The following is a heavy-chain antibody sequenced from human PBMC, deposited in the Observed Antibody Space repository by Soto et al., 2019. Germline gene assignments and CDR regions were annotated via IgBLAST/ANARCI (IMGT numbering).Heavy chain of an antibody. Sequence: ESCPTLVNPTQTLTLTCTFSGFSLSTSGMCXSWIRQPPGKALEWLALIDWDDDKYYSTSLKTRLTISKDTSKNQVVLTMTNMDPVDTATYYCARTKSIAARPGGWFDPWGQGTLVTVSS. CDR3: ARTKSIAARPGGWFDP. CDR1: GFSLSTSGMC. J-gene: IGHJ5*02. D-gene: IGHD6-6*01. V-gene: IGHV2-70*01. CDR2: IDWDDDK.